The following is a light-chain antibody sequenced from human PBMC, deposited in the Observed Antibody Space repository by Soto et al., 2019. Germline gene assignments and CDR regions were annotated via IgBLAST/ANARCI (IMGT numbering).Light chain of an antibody. J-gene: IGKJ1*01. CDR1: QRISSN. CDR2: GAS. Sequence: EIVMTQSPATLSVSPGERATLSCRASQRISSNLAWYQQKPGQAPRLLIYGASTRATGIPARFSGSGSGTEFTLTISSLQSEDFAVYYCQHYNHWPPWTFGQGTKVEIK. V-gene: IGKV3-15*01. CDR3: QHYNHWPPWT.